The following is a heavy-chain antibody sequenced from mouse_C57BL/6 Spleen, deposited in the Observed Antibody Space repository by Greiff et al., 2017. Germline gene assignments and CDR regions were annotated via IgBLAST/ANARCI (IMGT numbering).Heavy chain of an antibody. CDR2: ISSGGSYT. D-gene: IGHD1-1*01. CDR1: GFTFSSYG. J-gene: IGHJ2*01. V-gene: IGHV5-6*01. Sequence: EVQLVASGGDLVKPGGSLKLSCAASGFTFSSYGMSWVRQTPDKRLEWVATISSGGSYTYYPDSVKGRFTISRDNAKNTLYLQMSSLKSEDTAMYYCARHGDTTVVARDFDYWGQGTTLTVSS. CDR3: ARHGDTTVVARDFDY.